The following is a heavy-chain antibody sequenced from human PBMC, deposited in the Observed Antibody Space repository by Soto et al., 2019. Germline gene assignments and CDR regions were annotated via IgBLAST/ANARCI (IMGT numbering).Heavy chain of an antibody. CDR2: ISAAGDP. Sequence: EVQLVESGGGLVQPGGSLRLSCEASGFTFRNYDMHWVRQGTGKGLEWVSGISAAGDPDYADSVEGRFTISRENAQNSVFLQMNSLRVGDTDVYYCARTDRDFYGLDVWGQGTTVIVSS. V-gene: IGHV3-13*05. J-gene: IGHJ6*02. CDR1: GFTFRNYD. CDR3: ARTDRDFYGLDV.